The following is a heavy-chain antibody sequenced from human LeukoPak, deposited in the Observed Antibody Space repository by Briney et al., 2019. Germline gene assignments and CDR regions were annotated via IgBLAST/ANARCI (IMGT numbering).Heavy chain of an antibody. V-gene: IGHV3-43*02. D-gene: IGHD3-22*01. J-gene: IGHJ4*02. CDR1: GFSFDDYA. CDR3: AKDIDSSGYYLYYFDY. CDR2: ISGDGGST. Sequence: GGSLRLSCAASGFSFDDYAMYWVRQDPGEGLEWGSLISGDGGSTYYADSVKGRFTISRENSKNSLYLQMKSLRTEDTALDYCAKDIDSSGYYLYYFDYWGQGTLVTVSS.